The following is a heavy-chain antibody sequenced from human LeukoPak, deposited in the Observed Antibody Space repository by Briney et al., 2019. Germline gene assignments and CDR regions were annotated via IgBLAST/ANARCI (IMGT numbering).Heavy chain of an antibody. CDR1: GFTFSSYG. D-gene: IGHD3-22*01. V-gene: IGHV3-33*01. Sequence: GGSLRLSCAASGFTFSSYGMHWVRQAPGKGLEWVAVIWHDGSNKYYADSVKGRFTISRDNSKNTLYLQMNSLRAEDTAVYYCARDISLMYSSGYYRSGAFDIWGQGTMVTVSS. CDR2: IWHDGSNK. CDR3: ARDISLMYSSGYYRSGAFDI. J-gene: IGHJ3*02.